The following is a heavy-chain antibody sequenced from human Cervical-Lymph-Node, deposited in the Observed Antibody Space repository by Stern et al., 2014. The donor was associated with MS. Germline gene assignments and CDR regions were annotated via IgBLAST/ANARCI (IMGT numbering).Heavy chain of an antibody. CDR1: GFSLSTSGVG. CDR2: IYWDDDK. D-gene: IGHD6-19*01. Sequence: QVTLKESGPTLVKPTQTLTLTCTFSGFSLSTSGVGVGWIRQPPGKALEWLALIYWDDDKRYSPSQKSRLTITKDTSKNQVVLTMTNMDPVDTATYYCAHRGVAGTHYYYYGMDVWGQGTTVTVSS. CDR3: AHRGVAGTHYYYYGMDV. V-gene: IGHV2-5*02. J-gene: IGHJ6*02.